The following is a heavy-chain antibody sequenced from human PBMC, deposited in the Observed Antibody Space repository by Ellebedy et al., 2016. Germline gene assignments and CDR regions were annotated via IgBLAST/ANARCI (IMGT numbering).Heavy chain of an antibody. J-gene: IGHJ4*02. CDR3: ARSRYFAILDY. V-gene: IGHV3-11*01. CDR1: GFTFSDYY. CDR2: ISSSGSTI. Sequence: GESLKISXAASGFTFSDYYMSWIRQAPGKGLEWVSYISSSGSTIYYADSVKGRFTISRDNAKNSLYLQMNSLRAEDTAVYYCARSRYFAILDYWGQGTLVTVSS. D-gene: IGHD3-9*01.